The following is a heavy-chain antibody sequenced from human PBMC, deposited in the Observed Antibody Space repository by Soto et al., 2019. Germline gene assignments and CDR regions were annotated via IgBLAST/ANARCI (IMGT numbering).Heavy chain of an antibody. CDR1: VFTFGDYA. V-gene: IGHV3-49*03. CDR2: IRSKAYGETT. D-gene: IGHD2-2*01. Sequence: PGGSLRLACTCSVFTFGDYAISWSRQAPGKGLEWVGVIRSKAYGETTDYAASVKGRFTILRDDSKSIAYLQLNSLQSEDTGVYYCTRYTYTSRYSYFGMDVWGHGTTVTVSS. J-gene: IGHJ6*02. CDR3: TRYTYTSRYSYFGMDV.